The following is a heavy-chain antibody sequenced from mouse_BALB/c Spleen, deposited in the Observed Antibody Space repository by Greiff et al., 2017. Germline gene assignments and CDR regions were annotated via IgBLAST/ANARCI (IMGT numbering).Heavy chain of an antibody. J-gene: IGHJ2*01. V-gene: IGHV14-3*02. CDR2: IDPANGNT. CDR3: ARSEWSDYFDY. CDR1: GFNIKDTY. D-gene: IGHD1-3*01. Sequence: EVQLQQSGAELVKPGASVKLSCTASGFNIKDTYMHWVKQRPEQGLEWIGRIDPANGNTKYDPKFQGKATITADTSSNTAYLQLSSLTSEDTAVYYCARSEWSDYFDYWGQGTTLTVSS.